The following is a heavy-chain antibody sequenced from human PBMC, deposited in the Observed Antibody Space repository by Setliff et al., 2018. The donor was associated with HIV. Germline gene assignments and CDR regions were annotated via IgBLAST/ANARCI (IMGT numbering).Heavy chain of an antibody. J-gene: IGHJ6*03. CDR3: ARQEGYCSSTSCYAGSFIGYYYMDV. CDR1: GGSISSSSYY. CDR2: IYYSGST. D-gene: IGHD2-2*01. V-gene: IGHV4-39*01. Sequence: PSETLSLTCTVSGGSISSSSYYWGWIRQPPGKGLEWIGSIYYSGSTYYNPSLKSRVTTSVDTSKNQFSLKLSSVTAADTAVYYCARQEGYCSSTSCYAGSFIGYYYMDVWGKGTTVTVSS.